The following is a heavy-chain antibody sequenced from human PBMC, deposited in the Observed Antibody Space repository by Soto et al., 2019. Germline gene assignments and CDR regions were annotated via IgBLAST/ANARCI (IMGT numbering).Heavy chain of an antibody. CDR1: VFTFSSYA. D-gene: IGHD3-22*01. CDR2: ISGSGGST. Sequence: PGGSLRLACAASVFTFSSYAMSWVRQAPGKGLEWVSAISGSGGSTYYADSVKGRFTISRDNSKNTLYLQMNSLRAEDTAVYYCAKVRSSGYLSDYWGQGTLVTVSS. V-gene: IGHV3-23*01. J-gene: IGHJ4*02. CDR3: AKVRSSGYLSDY.